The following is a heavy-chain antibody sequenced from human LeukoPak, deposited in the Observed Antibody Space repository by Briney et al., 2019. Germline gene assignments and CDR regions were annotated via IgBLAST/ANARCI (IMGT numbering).Heavy chain of an antibody. CDR1: GGSISSYY. CDR2: IYYSGST. V-gene: IGHV4-59*01. Sequence: SETLSLTCTVSGGSISSYYWSWIRQPPGKGLEWIGYIYYSGSTNYNPSLKSRVTISVDTSKNQFSLKLSSVTAADTAVYYCARYTSMVTFHAHGFDIWGQGTMVTVSS. J-gene: IGHJ3*02. D-gene: IGHD5-18*01. CDR3: ARYTSMVTFHAHGFDI.